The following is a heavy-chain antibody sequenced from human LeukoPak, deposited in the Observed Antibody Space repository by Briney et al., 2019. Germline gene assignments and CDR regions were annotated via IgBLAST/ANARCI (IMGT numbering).Heavy chain of an antibody. J-gene: IGHJ4*02. Sequence: SQTLSLTCTVSGGSISSGSYYWSWIRQPAGKGLEWIGYIYYSGSTNYNPSLKSRVTISVDTSKNQFSLKLSSVTAADTAVYYCARSPRSITVTRKFDYWGQGTLVTVSS. V-gene: IGHV4-61*10. CDR2: IYYSGST. CDR3: ARSPRSITVTRKFDY. CDR1: GGSISSGSYY. D-gene: IGHD4-11*01.